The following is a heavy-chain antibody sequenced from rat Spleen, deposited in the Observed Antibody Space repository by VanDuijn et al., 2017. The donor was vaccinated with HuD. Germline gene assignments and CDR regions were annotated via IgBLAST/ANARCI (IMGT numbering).Heavy chain of an antibody. D-gene: IGHD3-1*01. V-gene: IGHV2-13*01. CDR3: TIHPRY. J-gene: IGHJ2*01. Sequence: QVQLKESGPGLVQPSQTLSLTCTVSGFSLSNYGVIWVRQPPGKGLEWMGVIWGNGSPNYNSDLKSRLSISRDTSKNQVFLKMNSLQTDDTGTYYCTIHPRYWGQGVMVTVSS. CDR2: IWGNGSP. CDR1: GFSLSNYG.